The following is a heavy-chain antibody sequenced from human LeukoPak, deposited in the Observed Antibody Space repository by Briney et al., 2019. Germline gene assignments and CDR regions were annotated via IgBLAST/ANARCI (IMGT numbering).Heavy chain of an antibody. CDR2: INHSGST. CDR1: GGSFSGYY. D-gene: IGHD1-7*01. CDR3: ARAKYNWNYGRYYFDY. J-gene: IGHJ4*02. Sequence: PSETLSLTCAVYGGSFSGYYWSWIRQPPGKGLEWIGEINHSGSTNYNPSLKSRVTISVDTSKNQFSLKLSSVTAADTAVYYCARAKYNWNYGRYYFDYWGQGTLVTVSS. V-gene: IGHV4-34*01.